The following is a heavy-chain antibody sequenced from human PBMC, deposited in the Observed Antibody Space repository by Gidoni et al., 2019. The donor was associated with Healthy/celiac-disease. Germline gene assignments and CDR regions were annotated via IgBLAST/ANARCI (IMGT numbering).Heavy chain of an antibody. D-gene: IGHD3-3*01. Sequence: EVQLVESGGGLVQPGGSLRLSCAASGFTFSSYWMRWVRQAPGKGLEWVANIKQDGSEKDYVDSVKGRFTISRDNAKNSLYLQMNSLRAEDTAVYYCAREDGYYDFWSGYPAYMDVWGKGTTVTVSS. V-gene: IGHV3-7*03. CDR1: GFTFSSYW. CDR3: AREDGYYDFWSGYPAYMDV. CDR2: IKQDGSEK. J-gene: IGHJ6*03.